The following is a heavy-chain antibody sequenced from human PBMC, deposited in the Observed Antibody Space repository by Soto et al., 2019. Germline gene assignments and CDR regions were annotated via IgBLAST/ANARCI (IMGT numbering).Heavy chain of an antibody. CDR1: GFKFGVFG. V-gene: IGHV3-30*03. CDR3: ALTRRSSLLEVAGPGFEY. Sequence: PAGLMRLACAASGFKFGVFGMDWVRQAQGKGLEWLSVLSYEGSEEYYADSVRGRFTISRDNSKNTLFLQMDSLRVDDTGVYYCALTRRSSLLEVAGPGFEYWGQGTLVTVSS. CDR2: LSYEGSEE. D-gene: IGHD6-19*01. J-gene: IGHJ4*02.